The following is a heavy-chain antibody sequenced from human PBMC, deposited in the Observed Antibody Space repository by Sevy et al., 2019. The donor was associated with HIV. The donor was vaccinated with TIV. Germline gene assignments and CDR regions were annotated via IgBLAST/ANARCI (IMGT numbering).Heavy chain of an antibody. D-gene: IGHD2-2*01. J-gene: IGHJ6*02. CDR3: ARDCSSATCLWGLDV. CDR2: IKRDGSEK. Sequence: GGCLRLSCIASGFTYNNYWMSWVRQAPGKGLEWVANIKRDGSEKYYLASVKGRFTISRDNAKNSLYLQMNSLRAEDTAVYYCARDCSSATCLWGLDVWGQGTTVTVSS. CDR1: GFTYNNYW. V-gene: IGHV3-7*03.